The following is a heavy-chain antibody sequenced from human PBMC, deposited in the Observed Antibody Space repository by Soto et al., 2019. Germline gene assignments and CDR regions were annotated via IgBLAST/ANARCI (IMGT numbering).Heavy chain of an antibody. D-gene: IGHD2-21*01. CDR3: ARLLLEGYFDY. Sequence: SETLSLTCTVSDGSISSGDYYWSWIRQPPGKGLEWIGYIYYSGSTYYNPSLKSRVTISVDTSKNQFSLKLSSVTAADTAVYYCARLLLEGYFDYWGQGTLVTVSS. CDR2: IYYSGST. J-gene: IGHJ4*02. CDR1: DGSISSGDYY. V-gene: IGHV4-30-4*01.